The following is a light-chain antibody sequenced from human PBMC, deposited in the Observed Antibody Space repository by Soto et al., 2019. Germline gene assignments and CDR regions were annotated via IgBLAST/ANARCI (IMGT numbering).Light chain of an antibody. Sequence: QSVLTQPASVSGSPVQSITISCTGTSSDVCGYNYVSWYQQHPGKAPKLMIYEVSNRPSGVYNRFSGSKSGNTASLTISGLQAEDEADYYCGSYTRSXTYVLGTGTKVXV. CDR2: EVS. CDR1: SSDVCGYNY. J-gene: IGLJ1*01. CDR3: GSYTRSXTYV. V-gene: IGLV2-14*01.